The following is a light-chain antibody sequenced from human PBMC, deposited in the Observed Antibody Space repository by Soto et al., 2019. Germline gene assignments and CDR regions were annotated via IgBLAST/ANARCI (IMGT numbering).Light chain of an antibody. CDR3: AAWDDTLDAQV. CDR2: RNN. V-gene: IGLV1-40*01. CDR1: SSNIGAGYD. Sequence: QSVLTQPPSVSGAPGQRVTISCTGSSSNIGAGYDVHWYQQLPGTAPKLLIQRNNERPSGVPDRFSGSKSGTSVSLAISGLRSEDEATYYCAAWDDTLDAQVFGGGTKLTVL. J-gene: IGLJ3*02.